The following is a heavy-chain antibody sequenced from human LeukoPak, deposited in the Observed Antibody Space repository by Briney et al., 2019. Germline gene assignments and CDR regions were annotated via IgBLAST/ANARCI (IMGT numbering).Heavy chain of an antibody. CDR2: INHSGST. Sequence: SETLSLTCAVYGGSFSGYHWSWIRQPPGKGLERIGEINHSGSTNYNPSLKSRVTISVDTSKNQFSLKLSPVTAADTAVYYCARGYWNYVYYYYGMDVWGQGTTVTVSS. J-gene: IGHJ6*02. CDR3: ARGYWNYVYYYYGMDV. V-gene: IGHV4-34*01. D-gene: IGHD1-7*01. CDR1: GGSFSGYH.